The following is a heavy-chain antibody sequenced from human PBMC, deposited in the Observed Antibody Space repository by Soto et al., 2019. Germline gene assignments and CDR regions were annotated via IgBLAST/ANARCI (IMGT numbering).Heavy chain of an antibody. Sequence: QVQLVESGGGVVQPGRSLRLSCASSGFTFSRYGMHWVRQAPGKGLEWVGVIWFDGSSQFYADSVKGRFTFSRDNSKNTLYLQMNSPRAEDTAVYYCARDRLQQLGPPYAYYYMDVWGKGTTVTVSS. CDR2: IWFDGSSQ. D-gene: IGHD6-13*01. CDR1: GFTFSRYG. V-gene: IGHV3-33*01. CDR3: ARDRLQQLGPPYAYYYMDV. J-gene: IGHJ6*03.